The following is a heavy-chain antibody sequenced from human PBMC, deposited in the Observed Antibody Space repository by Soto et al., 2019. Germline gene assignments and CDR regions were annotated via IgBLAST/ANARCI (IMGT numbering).Heavy chain of an antibody. CDR2: ISYDGSNR. J-gene: IGHJ4*02. CDR3: AASFRGSWCLEY. D-gene: IGHD3-10*01. CDR1: GFTFSTYA. Sequence: QVQLVESGGGVVQAGRSLRLPCAASGFTFSTYAMHWVRQAPGKGLEWVALISYDGSNRYYADSVKGRFTISRDNSKNTLYLQMNSLRPEDTALYYCAASFRGSWCLEYWGQGTLVTVSS. V-gene: IGHV3-30-3*01.